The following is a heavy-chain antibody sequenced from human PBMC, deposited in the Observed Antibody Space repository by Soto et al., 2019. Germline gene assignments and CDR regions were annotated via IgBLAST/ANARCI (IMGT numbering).Heavy chain of an antibody. D-gene: IGHD6-6*01. CDR2: ISFDGSRK. V-gene: IGHV3-30*18. Sequence: QVHLVESGGGVVQPGRSLRLSCAASGFTFSTYGMHWVRQAPGKGLEWVAVISFDGSRKYYADTVKGRFTISRDNSKNTLYVQMNNLTVEDTAVYYCAKLFGSASFVHYGGQGTLVTVSS. CDR3: AKLFGSASFVHY. CDR1: GFTFSTYG. J-gene: IGHJ4*02.